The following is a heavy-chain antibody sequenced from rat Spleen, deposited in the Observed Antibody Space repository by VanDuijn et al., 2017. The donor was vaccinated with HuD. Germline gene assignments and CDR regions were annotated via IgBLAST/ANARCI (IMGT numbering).Heavy chain of an antibody. D-gene: IGHD1-10*01. J-gene: IGHJ4*01. CDR3: ARDPNNYDYVMDA. CDR2: IWNTGGT. Sequence: QVQLKESGPGLVQPSQTLSLTCTVAGFSLTSYNVHWVRQPPGKGLEWMGVIWNTGGTRYNSALKSRLSISKDTSKSQVFLKMNSRETEDTATYDCARDPNNYDYVMDAWGQGASVTVSS. V-gene: IGHV2-41*01. CDR1: GFSLTSYN.